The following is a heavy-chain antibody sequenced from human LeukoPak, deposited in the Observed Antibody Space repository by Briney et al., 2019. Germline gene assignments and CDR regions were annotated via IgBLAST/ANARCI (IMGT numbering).Heavy chain of an antibody. Sequence: KSGGSLRLSCAASGFTFTTYAMTWVRQAPGKGLEWVSSISSSSSYIYYADSVKGRFTISRDNAKNSLYLQMNSLRAEDTAVYYCARDHDFWSGGWFDPWGQGTLVTVSS. CDR3: ARDHDFWSGGWFDP. J-gene: IGHJ5*02. CDR2: ISSSSSYI. D-gene: IGHD3-3*01. CDR1: GFTFTTYA. V-gene: IGHV3-21*01.